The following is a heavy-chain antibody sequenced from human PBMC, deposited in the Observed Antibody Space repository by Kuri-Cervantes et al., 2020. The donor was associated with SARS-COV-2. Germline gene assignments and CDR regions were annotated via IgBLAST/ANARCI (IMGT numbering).Heavy chain of an antibody. CDR3: ARKIVTSTGVDGFDP. J-gene: IGHJ5*02. D-gene: IGHD3-22*01. CDR2: ISSSGSTI. CDR1: GFTFSSYE. Sequence: GGSLRLSCAASGFTFSSYEMNWVRQAPGKGLEWVSYISSSGSTIYYADSVKGRFTVSRDNARNSLDLQMNSLGGEDTAVYFCARKIVTSTGVDGFDPWGQGTLVTVSS. V-gene: IGHV3-48*03.